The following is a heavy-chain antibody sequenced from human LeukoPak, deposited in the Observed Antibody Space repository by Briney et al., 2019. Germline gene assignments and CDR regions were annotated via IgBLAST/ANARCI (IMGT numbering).Heavy chain of an antibody. D-gene: IGHD5-18*01. CDR2: ITSSGTYI. CDR3: ARAITNYGYIFDY. V-gene: IGHV3-21*01. CDR1: GFTFNNYN. J-gene: IGHJ4*02. Sequence: GGSLRLSCAASGFTFNNYNMNWVRQAPGKALEWVSSITSSGTYIFYADSVKGRFTISRDNAKNSLYLQMNSLRAEDTAVYYCARAITNYGYIFDYWGQGTLVTVSS.